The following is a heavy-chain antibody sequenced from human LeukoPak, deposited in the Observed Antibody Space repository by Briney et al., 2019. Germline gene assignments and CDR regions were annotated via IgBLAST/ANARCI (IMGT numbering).Heavy chain of an antibody. CDR1: GFTVSSSD. Sequence: GGSLRLSCAASGFTVSSSDMSWVRQAPGSGLEWVSSIRHSDSNTYYADSVMGRFTIYRDNSKNTLYLPMNSLSAEDTAVYYCAKRGNPTVGHHYLDVWGKGTTVSVSS. J-gene: IGHJ6*03. V-gene: IGHV3-23*05. CDR2: IRHSDSNT. CDR3: AKRGNPTVGHHYLDV. D-gene: IGHD1-1*01.